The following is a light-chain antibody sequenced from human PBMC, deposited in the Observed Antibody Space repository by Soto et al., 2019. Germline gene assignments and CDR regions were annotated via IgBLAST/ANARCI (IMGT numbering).Light chain of an antibody. CDR2: NVS. CDR1: DSDVCGYNY. J-gene: IGLJ2*01. CDR3: SSYTTNGVGV. Sequence: QSVLTQPASVSGSPGQSITISCTGTDSDVCGYNYVSWYQHHPGNAPKVMIYNVSYRPSGVSNRFSGSKSGNTASLTISGIQAEYEADYYCSSYTTNGVGVFGGGTKLTVL. V-gene: IGLV2-14*03.